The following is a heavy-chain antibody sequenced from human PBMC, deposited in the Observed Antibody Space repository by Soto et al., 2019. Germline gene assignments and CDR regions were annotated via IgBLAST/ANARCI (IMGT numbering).Heavy chain of an antibody. Sequence: QVQLQESGPGLVKPSETLSLTCTVSGGSVSSGSYYWSWIRQPPGKGLEWIGYIYYSGSTNYNPSLETRDTISVDTSKNQISLKLSAVTAADAAVYYCARISGYSYGLPAYCDYWGQGTLVTVSS. V-gene: IGHV4-61*01. CDR1: GGSVSSGSYY. D-gene: IGHD5-18*01. CDR2: IYYSGST. CDR3: ARISGYSYGLPAYCDY. J-gene: IGHJ4*02.